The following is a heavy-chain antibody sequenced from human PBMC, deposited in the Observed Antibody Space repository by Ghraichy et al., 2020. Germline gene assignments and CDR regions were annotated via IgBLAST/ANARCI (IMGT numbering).Heavy chain of an antibody. J-gene: IGHJ6*02. CDR1: GFTFSSYS. V-gene: IGHV3-48*02. D-gene: IGHD6-13*01. Sequence: GGSLRLSCAASGFTFSSYSMNWVRQAPGKGLEWVSYISSSSSTIYYADSVKGRFTISRDNAKNSLYLQMNSLRDEDTAVYYCARGPAAGREYYYGMDVWGQGTTVTVSS. CDR2: ISSSSSTI. CDR3: ARGPAAGREYYYGMDV.